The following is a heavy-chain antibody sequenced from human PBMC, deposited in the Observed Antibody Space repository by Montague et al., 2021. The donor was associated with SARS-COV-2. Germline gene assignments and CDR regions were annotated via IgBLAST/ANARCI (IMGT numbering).Heavy chain of an antibody. CDR2: IYYTENT. D-gene: IGHD5-18*01. V-gene: IGHV4-39*01. Sequence: SETLSLTSTFSGGSISNSIYYWDWIRQPPGKGLEWIGSIYYTENTYYNPSLKSRVTISIDTSKNQFSLKLSSVTAADTAVYYCARPGSGYSYGSGAFDYWGQGTLVTVSS. J-gene: IGHJ4*02. CDR1: GGSISNSIYY. CDR3: ARPGSGYSYGSGAFDY.